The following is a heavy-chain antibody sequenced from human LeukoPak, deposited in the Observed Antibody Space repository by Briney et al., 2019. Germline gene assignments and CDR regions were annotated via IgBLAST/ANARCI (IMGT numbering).Heavy chain of an antibody. V-gene: IGHV3-21*04. CDR2: INSGSRYI. D-gene: IGHD5-12*01. Sequence: PGGSLRLSCAASGFTFSTYAMNWVRQAPGKGLEWVSSINSGSRYIYYADSVKGRFTISRDNAKNSLYLQMNSLRAEDTALYYCAKDIAIGYSGYGGYFDYWGQGTLVTVSS. CDR3: AKDIAIGYSGYGGYFDY. CDR1: GFTFSTYA. J-gene: IGHJ4*02.